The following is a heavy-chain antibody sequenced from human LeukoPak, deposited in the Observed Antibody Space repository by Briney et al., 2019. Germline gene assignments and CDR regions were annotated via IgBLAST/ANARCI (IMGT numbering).Heavy chain of an antibody. D-gene: IGHD5-18*01. CDR3: AKQGSANTALNWFDS. Sequence: PSETLSLTCSVSGGSISGSSYYWGWIRQPPGQGLEWIGSINYSGSTYYTPSLRSRVSISVDTSKNQFSLKLNSVTAGDTAVYYCAKQGSANTALNWFDSWGQGTLVTVSS. CDR2: INYSGST. CDR1: GGSISGSSYY. V-gene: IGHV4-39*01. J-gene: IGHJ5*01.